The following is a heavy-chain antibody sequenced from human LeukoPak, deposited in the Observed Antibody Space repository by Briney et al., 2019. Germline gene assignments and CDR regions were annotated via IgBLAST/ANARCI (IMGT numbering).Heavy chain of an antibody. CDR3: AALVVPSTNLRNYYYYYMDV. CDR2: IVVGNGKT. J-gene: IGHJ6*03. Sequence: SVKVSCKASGFTFTSSAMQWVRQARGQRLEWIGWIVVGNGKTNYAQKFQERVTITRDMSTTAAYMELSSLRSEDTAVYYCAALVVPSTNLRNYYYYYMDVWGKGTTVTVSS. D-gene: IGHD3-16*02. V-gene: IGHV1-58*02. CDR1: GFTFTSSA.